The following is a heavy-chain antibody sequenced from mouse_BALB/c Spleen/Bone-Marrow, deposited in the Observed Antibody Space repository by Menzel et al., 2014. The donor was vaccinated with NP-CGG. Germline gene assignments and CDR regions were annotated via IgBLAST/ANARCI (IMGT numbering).Heavy chain of an antibody. CDR1: GFNIKDPY. V-gene: IGHV14-3*02. Sequence: VQLQQPGAELVKPGASVKLSCTASGFNIKDPYMHWVKQRPEQGLEWIGRIDPANGNTKYDPKFQGKATITADTSSNTACRQLSSLTSEDTAVYYCASYYYGSSSFAYCSQGTMVTVSA. CDR3: ASYYYGSSSFAY. J-gene: IGHJ3*01. D-gene: IGHD1-1*01. CDR2: IDPANGNT.